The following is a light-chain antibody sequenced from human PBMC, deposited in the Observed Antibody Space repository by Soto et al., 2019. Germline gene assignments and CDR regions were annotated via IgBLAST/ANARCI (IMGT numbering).Light chain of an antibody. CDR3: QQYGSSPFT. J-gene: IGKJ3*01. CDR1: QSVSSSY. Sequence: EIVLTQSPGTLSLSPGERATLSCRASQSVSSSYLAWYQQKPGQAPRLLIYGASSRATGIPDRFSGSGSGTDFTLPISRLEPEDVAVYYCQQYGSSPFTFGPGTKVDIK. V-gene: IGKV3-20*01. CDR2: GAS.